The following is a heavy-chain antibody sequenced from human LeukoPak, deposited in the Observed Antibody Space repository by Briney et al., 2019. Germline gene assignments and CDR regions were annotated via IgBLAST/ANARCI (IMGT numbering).Heavy chain of an antibody. CDR2: ISAYNGNT. CDR3: ARASPYSSSWYSPRYYYYMDV. CDR1: GYTFTSYG. Sequence: ASVKVSCRASGYTFTSYGISWVRQAPGQGLEWMGWISAYNGNTNYAQKLQGRVTMTTDTSTSTAYMELRSLRSDDTAVYYCARASPYSSSWYSPRYYYYMDVWGKGTTVTISS. V-gene: IGHV1-18*01. J-gene: IGHJ6*03. D-gene: IGHD6-13*01.